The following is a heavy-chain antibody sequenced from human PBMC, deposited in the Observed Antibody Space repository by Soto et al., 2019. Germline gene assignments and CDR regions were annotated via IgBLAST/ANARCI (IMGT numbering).Heavy chain of an antibody. J-gene: IGHJ6*02. D-gene: IGHD3-3*01. CDR2: ISAYNGDT. CDR3: ARDRRITLFGVVLPGGKDGMDV. Sequence: QVQLVQSGAEVKNPGASVKVSCKASGYTLTSHGISWVRQAPGQGLEWMGWISAYNGDTSFAQKVQGRLTMTTDTSTNTAYMELRSLRSDDTAVYYCARDRRITLFGVVLPGGKDGMDVWGQGTTVTVSS. V-gene: IGHV1-18*04. CDR1: GYTLTSHG.